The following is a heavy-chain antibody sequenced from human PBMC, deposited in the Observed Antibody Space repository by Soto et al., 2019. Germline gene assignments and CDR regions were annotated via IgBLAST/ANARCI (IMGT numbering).Heavy chain of an antibody. Sequence: GGSLRLSCAASGFTFSNAWMSWVRQAPGKGLEWVGHIKSKTDGGTTDYAAPVKGRFTTSRDDSKNTLYLQMNSLKTEDTAVYYCTTRVDLYSSGWYAIDYWGQGTLVTVSS. CDR3: TTRVDLYSSGWYAIDY. D-gene: IGHD6-19*01. CDR2: IKSKTDGGTT. V-gene: IGHV3-15*01. CDR1: GFTFSNAW. J-gene: IGHJ4*02.